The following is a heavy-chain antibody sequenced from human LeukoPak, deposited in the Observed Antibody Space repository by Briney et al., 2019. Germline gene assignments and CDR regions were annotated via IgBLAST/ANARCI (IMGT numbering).Heavy chain of an antibody. V-gene: IGHV3-30*03. CDR2: ISHDGNDK. D-gene: IGHD6-13*01. J-gene: IGHJ4*02. Sequence: GGSLRLSCAATGFTFSNYAIHWGRQAPGKGLEWVAVISHDGNDKFYAESLKGRITISRDNSKNTLYVQMNSLRADDTAVYYCARDAGTWGYGYNFDYWGQGTLVSVSS. CDR1: GFTFSNYA. CDR3: ARDAGTWGYGYNFDY.